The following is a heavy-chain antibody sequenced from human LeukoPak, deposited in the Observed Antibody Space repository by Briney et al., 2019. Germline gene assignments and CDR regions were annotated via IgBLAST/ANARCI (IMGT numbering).Heavy chain of an antibody. CDR3: ARITSTSYYFHFMDV. V-gene: IGHV3-21*06. J-gene: IGHJ6*03. CDR1: GFTIADYT. CDR2: ISSSTSDM. Sequence: PGGSLRLSCAASGFTIADYTINWVRQAPGKGLEWVSYISSSTSDMYYADSVKGRFTTFRDNAKNSLFLEMNGLRAEDTAVYYCARITSTSYYFHFMDVWGKGTTVIVSS. D-gene: IGHD2/OR15-2a*01.